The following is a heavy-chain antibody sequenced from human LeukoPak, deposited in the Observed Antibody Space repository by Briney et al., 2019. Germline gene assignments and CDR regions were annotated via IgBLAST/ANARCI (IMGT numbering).Heavy chain of an antibody. CDR2: IKQDGSEK. V-gene: IGHV3-7*01. Sequence: GGSLRLSCAASGFTFGSYWMGWVRQTPGKGLEWVANIKQDGSEKYYVDSVRGRFTISRDNAKNSLYLQMNSLRAEDTAVYYCAKMIVGATGGWGRGALVTVSP. CDR3: AKMIVGATGG. CDR1: GFTFGSYW. D-gene: IGHD1-26*01. J-gene: IGHJ4*02.